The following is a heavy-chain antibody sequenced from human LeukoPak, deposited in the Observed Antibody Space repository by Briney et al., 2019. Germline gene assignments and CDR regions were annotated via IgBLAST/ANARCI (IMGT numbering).Heavy chain of an antibody. D-gene: IGHD1-26*01. CDR1: GFTFSSYS. Sequence: PGGSLRLSCAASGFTFSSYSMNWVRQAPGKGLEWVSYISSSSSTIYYADSVKGRFTISRDNAKNSLYLQMNSLIAEDTAVYYCARDTGGGELMSYYYYYMDVWGKGTTVTVSS. J-gene: IGHJ6*03. CDR2: ISSSSSTI. V-gene: IGHV3-48*01. CDR3: ARDTGGGELMSYYYYYMDV.